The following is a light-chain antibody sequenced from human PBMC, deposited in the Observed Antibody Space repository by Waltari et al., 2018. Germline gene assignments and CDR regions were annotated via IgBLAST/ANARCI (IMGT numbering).Light chain of an antibody. CDR3: VAWDDSLIGWV. J-gene: IGLJ3*02. V-gene: IGLV1-44*01. CDR2: SNN. CDR1: SPNIGSNT. Sequence: QSVLTQPPSASGTPGQRVTVSCSGSSPNIGSNTVNWYQQVPGTAPKLLIYSNNQRPSGVPDRFSGSKSGTSASLAISGLQSEDEADYYCVAWDDSLIGWVFGGGTKLTVL.